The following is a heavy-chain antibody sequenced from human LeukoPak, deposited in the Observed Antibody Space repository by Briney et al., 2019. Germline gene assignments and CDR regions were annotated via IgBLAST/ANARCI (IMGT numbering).Heavy chain of an antibody. J-gene: IGHJ4*02. D-gene: IGHD5-24*01. Sequence: GGSLRLSCAASGFTFSSYRMNWVRQTPGKGLEWVSSISSSTSYIYYADSVKGRFTISRDNAKNSLYLQMNSLRAEDTAVYYCARERDGYNYGYYFDYWGQGTLVTVSS. V-gene: IGHV3-21*01. CDR1: GFTFSSYR. CDR2: ISSSTSYI. CDR3: ARERDGYNYGYYFDY.